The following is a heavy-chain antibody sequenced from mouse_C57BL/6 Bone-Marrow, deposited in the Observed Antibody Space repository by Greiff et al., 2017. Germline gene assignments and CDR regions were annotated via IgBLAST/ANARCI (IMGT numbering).Heavy chain of an antibody. D-gene: IGHD2-12*01. CDR2: ISSGGSTI. J-gene: IGHJ3*01. CDR3: AKGYSSWFAY. V-gene: IGHV5-17*01. Sequence: EVKLVESGGGLVKPGGSLKLSCAASGFTFSDYGMHWVRQAPEKGLEWVAYISSGGSTIYYADTVKGRFTISRDNAKNPLFLQMTSLRSEDTAMYYCAKGYSSWFAYWGQGTLVTVSA. CDR1: GFTFSDYG.